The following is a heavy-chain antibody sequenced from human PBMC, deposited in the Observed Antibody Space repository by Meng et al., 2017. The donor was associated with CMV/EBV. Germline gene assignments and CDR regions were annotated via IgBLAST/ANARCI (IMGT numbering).Heavy chain of an antibody. Sequence: SETLSLTCAVYGGSFSGYYWSWIRQPPGKGLEWIGEINHSGSTNYNPSLKSRVTISVDTSKNQFSLKLSSVTAADTAVYYCARGRGFCSSTSSYSRYYYYGMDVWGQGTTVTVSS. D-gene: IGHD2-2*01. CDR1: GGSFSGYY. CDR3: ARGRGFCSSTSSYSRYYYYGMDV. J-gene: IGHJ6*02. CDR2: INHSGST. V-gene: IGHV4-34*01.